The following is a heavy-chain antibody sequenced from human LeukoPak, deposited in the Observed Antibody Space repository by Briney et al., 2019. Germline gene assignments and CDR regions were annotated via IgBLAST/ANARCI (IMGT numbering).Heavy chain of an antibody. CDR3: ASTDSSSWYRDWFDP. CDR1: GGSISSYY. CDR2: IYTSGST. D-gene: IGHD6-13*01. V-gene: IGHV4-4*07. J-gene: IGHJ5*02. Sequence: SETLSLTCTVSGGSISSYYWSWIRQPAGKGLEWIGRIYTSGSTNYNPSLKGRVTMSVDTSKNQFSLKLSSVTAADTAVYYCASTDSSSWYRDWFDPWGQGTLVTVSS.